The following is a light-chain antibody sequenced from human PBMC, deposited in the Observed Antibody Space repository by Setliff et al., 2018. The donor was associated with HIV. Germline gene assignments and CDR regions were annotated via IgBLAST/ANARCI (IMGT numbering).Light chain of an antibody. CDR1: SSDVGGYNY. CDR3: SSYTSSSTYV. CDR2: DVS. V-gene: IGLV2-14*01. Sequence: QSALPQPASVSGSPGQSITISCTGTSSDVGGYNYVSWYQQHPGKAPKLMIYDVSKRPSGVSNRFSGSKSGNTASLTISGLQAEDEADYYCSSYTSSSTYVFGSGTRSPS. J-gene: IGLJ1*01.